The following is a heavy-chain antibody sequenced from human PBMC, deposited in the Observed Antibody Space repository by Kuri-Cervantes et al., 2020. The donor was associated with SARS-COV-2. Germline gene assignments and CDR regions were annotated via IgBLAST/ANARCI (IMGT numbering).Heavy chain of an antibody. J-gene: IGHJ5*02. CDR1: GGSISSYY. D-gene: IGHD3-3*01. V-gene: IGHV4-59*08. CDR3: ARVGLRRITIFGVVMDGNWFDP. Sequence: SETLSLTCTVSGGSISSYYWSWIRQPPGKGLEWIGYIYYSGSTYYNPSLKSRVTISVDTSKNQFSLKLSSVTAADTAVYYCARVGLRRITIFGVVMDGNWFDPWGQGTLVTVSS. CDR2: IYYSGST.